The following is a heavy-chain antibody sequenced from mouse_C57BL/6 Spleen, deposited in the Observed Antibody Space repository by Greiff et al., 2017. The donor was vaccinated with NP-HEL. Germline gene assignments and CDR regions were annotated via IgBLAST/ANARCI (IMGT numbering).Heavy chain of an antibody. V-gene: IGHV1-82*01. J-gene: IGHJ2*01. CDR1: GYAFSSSW. CDR2: IYPGDGDT. D-gene: IGHD1-1*01. Sequence: VQRVESGPELVKPGASVKISCKASGYAFSSSWMNWVKQRPGKGLEWIGRIYPGDGDTNYNGKFKGKATLTADKSSSTAYMQLSSLTSEDSAVYFCARLLRRGYFDYWGQGTTLTVSS. CDR3: ARLLRRGYFDY.